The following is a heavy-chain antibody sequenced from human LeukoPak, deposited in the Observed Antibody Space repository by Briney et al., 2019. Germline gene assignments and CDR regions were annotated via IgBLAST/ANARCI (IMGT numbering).Heavy chain of an antibody. J-gene: IGHJ4*02. Sequence: GRSLRLSCAASGFTFDDYAMHWVRQAPGKGLEWVSGISWNSGSIEYADSVKGRSTISRDNAKNSLYLQMNGLRAEDTALYYCAKDDSYGGNSNFDYWGQGTLVTVSS. V-gene: IGHV3-9*01. D-gene: IGHD4-23*01. CDR3: AKDDSYGGNSNFDY. CDR1: GFTFDDYA. CDR2: ISWNSGSI.